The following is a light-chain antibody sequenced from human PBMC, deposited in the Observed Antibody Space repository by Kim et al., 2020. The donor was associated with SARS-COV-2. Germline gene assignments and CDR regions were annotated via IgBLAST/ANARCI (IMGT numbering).Light chain of an antibody. CDR3: SLYTTNNTWV. CDR1: SRDVGGYNS. J-gene: IGLJ3*02. V-gene: IGLV2-14*03. Sequence: SLGQSFTTSCTGGSRDVGGYNSVSWYQQHPGKAPKLVIYDVRTSGFSPRFSGSKSGNTASLTISGLQAEDEADYYCSLYTTNNTWVFGGGTQLTVL. CDR2: DVR.